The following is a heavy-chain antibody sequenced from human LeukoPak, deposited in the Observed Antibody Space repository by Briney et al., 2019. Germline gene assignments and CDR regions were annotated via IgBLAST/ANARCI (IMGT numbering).Heavy chain of an antibody. V-gene: IGHV4-61*02. Sequence: PSETLSLTCTVSGGSISSGSYYWSWIRQPAGKGLEWIGRIYTSGSTNYNPSLKSRVTISVDTSKNQFSLKLSSVTAADTAVYYCAGTGWFGELTGWFDPWGQGTLVTVSS. CDR3: AGTGWFGELTGWFDP. J-gene: IGHJ5*02. CDR2: IYTSGST. CDR1: GGSISSGSYY. D-gene: IGHD3-10*01.